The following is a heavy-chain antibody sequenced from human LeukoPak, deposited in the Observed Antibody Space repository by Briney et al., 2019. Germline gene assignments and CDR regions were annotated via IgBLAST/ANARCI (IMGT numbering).Heavy chain of an antibody. CDR2: INWNGGST. V-gene: IGHV3-20*04. Sequence: GGSLRLSCAASGFTFSSYAMSWVRQAPGKGLEWVSGINWNGGSTGYADSVKGRFTISRDNAKNSLYLQMNSLRAEDTALYYCARLKTYYDFWSGYYMDYWGQGTLVTVSS. J-gene: IGHJ4*02. D-gene: IGHD3-3*01. CDR1: GFTFSSYA. CDR3: ARLKTYYDFWSGYYMDY.